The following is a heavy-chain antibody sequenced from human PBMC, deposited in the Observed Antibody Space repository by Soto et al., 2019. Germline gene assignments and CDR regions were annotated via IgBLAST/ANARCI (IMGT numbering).Heavy chain of an antibody. CDR1: GFIFSIYG. CDR3: AREIRVAGRRNYFDY. Sequence: EVQLLESGGDLVQPGGSLRLSCAASGFIFSIYGMTWVRQAPGKGLEWVSYITGSGGGAYYADSVKGRFTISRDNSKSTLYLQMDSLRDDDRAIYYCAREIRVAGRRNYFDYWGQGTLVTVSS. V-gene: IGHV3-23*01. CDR2: ITGSGGGA. J-gene: IGHJ4*02. D-gene: IGHD6-19*01.